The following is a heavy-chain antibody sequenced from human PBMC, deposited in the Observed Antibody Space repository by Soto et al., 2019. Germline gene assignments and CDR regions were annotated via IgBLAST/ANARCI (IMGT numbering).Heavy chain of an antibody. D-gene: IGHD5-12*01. Sequence: EVQLVESGGGFVKPGGSLRLSCAVSCFTFINAWMNWVRQAPGKGLEWVGRIKSKTEGGTTDYAAPVKGIFTISRDDSKNMLYLQMNSLKTDDTAVYYCAKDRARNIVDTTLWGRGTLVTVSS. CDR3: AKDRARNIVDTTL. J-gene: IGHJ4*02. CDR1: CFTFINAW. V-gene: IGHV3-15*07. CDR2: IKSKTEGGTT.